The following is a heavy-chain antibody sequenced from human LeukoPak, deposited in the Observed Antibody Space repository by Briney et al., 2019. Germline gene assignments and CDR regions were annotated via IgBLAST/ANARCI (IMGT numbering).Heavy chain of an antibody. CDR3: ARQTYYASGSYYFLDF. Sequence: PSETLSLTCTVSGGSISGYYWSWIRQPPVKGLEWTGHIYYGGNTNYNPSLKSRVTMSVDTSKNQFSLKLSSVTAADTAVYYCARQTYYASGSYYFLDFWGQGTLVSVHS. CDR1: GGSISGYY. D-gene: IGHD3-10*01. V-gene: IGHV4-59*01. CDR2: IYYGGNT. J-gene: IGHJ4*02.